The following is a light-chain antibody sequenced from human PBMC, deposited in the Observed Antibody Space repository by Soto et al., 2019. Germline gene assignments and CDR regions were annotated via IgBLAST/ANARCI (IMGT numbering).Light chain of an antibody. CDR1: QSVSSN. V-gene: IGKV3-15*01. J-gene: IGKJ1*01. CDR2: GAS. Sequence: EIVLTQSPGTLSLSPGERATLSCRASQSVSSNLAWYQQKPAQAPRLLIYGASTRATGIPARFSGSGSGTEFTLTISSLQSEDFAVYYCQQYNNWPSWTFGQGTKVDIK. CDR3: QQYNNWPSWT.